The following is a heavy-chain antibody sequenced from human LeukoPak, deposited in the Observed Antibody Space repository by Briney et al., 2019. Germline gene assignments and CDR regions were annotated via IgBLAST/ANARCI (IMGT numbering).Heavy chain of an antibody. CDR1: GFSFSSDW. CDR2: IKPTGSEK. CDR3: ARGGSSSGWYYHAFDI. Sequence: PGGSLRLSCAASGFSFSSDWMSWVSQAPGKGLEWVASIKPTGSEKFYVDSGKGRFTISRDNARNSLYLQMNSLRAEDTAVYYCARGGSSSGWYYHAFDIWGQGTMVTVSS. J-gene: IGHJ3*02. D-gene: IGHD6-19*01. V-gene: IGHV3-7*02.